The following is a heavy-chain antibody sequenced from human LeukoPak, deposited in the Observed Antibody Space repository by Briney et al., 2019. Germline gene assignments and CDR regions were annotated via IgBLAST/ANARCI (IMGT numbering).Heavy chain of an antibody. D-gene: IGHD7-27*01. CDR2: INPNSGGT. CDR1: GYTFASYG. V-gene: IGHV1-2*02. Sequence: ASVKVSCKASGYTFASYGISWVRQAPGQGLEWMGWINPNSGGTNYAQKFQGRVTMTRDTSISTAYMELSRLTSDDTAVYYCVRESGDSDSTFDYWGQGSLVTVSS. J-gene: IGHJ4*02. CDR3: VRESGDSDSTFDY.